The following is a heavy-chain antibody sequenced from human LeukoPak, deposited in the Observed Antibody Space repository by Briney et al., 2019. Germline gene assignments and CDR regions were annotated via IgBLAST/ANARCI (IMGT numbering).Heavy chain of an antibody. J-gene: IGHJ4*02. CDR1: GGSITGGSYY. V-gene: IGHV4-39*07. CDR3: ARDLDY. CDR2: VYYSGST. Sequence: SETLSLTCTVSGGSITGGSYYWAWIRQSPGKGLEWIGSVYYSGSTHYSSSLKSRVTISVDTSKNQFSLKLSSVTAADTAVYYCARDLDYWGQGTLVTVSS.